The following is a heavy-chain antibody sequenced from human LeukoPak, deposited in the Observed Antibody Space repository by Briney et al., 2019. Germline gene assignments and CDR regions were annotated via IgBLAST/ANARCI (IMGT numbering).Heavy chain of an antibody. CDR2: ISYDGSNK. CDR1: GFTFSSYA. V-gene: IGHV3-30-3*01. J-gene: IGHJ6*02. Sequence: PGGSLRLSCAASGFTFSSYAMHWVRQAPGKGLEWVAVISYDGSNKYYADSVKGRFTISRDNSKNTLYLQMNSLRAEDTAVYYCARDKGNGDSPYYYYGMDVWGQGTTVTVSS. D-gene: IGHD4-17*01. CDR3: ARDKGNGDSPYYYYGMDV.